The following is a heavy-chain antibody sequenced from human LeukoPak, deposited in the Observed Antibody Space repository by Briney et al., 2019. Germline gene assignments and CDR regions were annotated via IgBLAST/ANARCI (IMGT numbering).Heavy chain of an antibody. CDR3: ARIGGIGVAGSPPF. D-gene: IGHD6-19*01. Sequence: GGSLRLSCAASGFTFSTYTMNWVRQTPGKGLEWVSSLSSSGNNIYYADSVKGRFTTSRDNAKNSLYLQMDGLRADDTAVYYCARIGGIGVAGSPPFWGQGTLVTVSS. CDR2: LSSSGNNI. J-gene: IGHJ4*02. CDR1: GFTFSTYT. V-gene: IGHV3-21*01.